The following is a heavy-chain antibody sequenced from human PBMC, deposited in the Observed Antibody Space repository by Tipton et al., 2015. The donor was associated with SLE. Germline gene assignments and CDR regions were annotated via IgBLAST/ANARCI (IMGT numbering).Heavy chain of an antibody. CDR3: ARDLGGGYSYGYDY. V-gene: IGHV4-34*01. CDR2: INHSGST. Sequence: TLSLTCTVSGGSFSGYYWSWIRQPPGKGLEWIGEINHSGSTNYNPSLKSRVTISVDTSKNQFSLKLSSVTAADTAVYYCARDLGGGYSYGYDYWGQGTLVTVSS. D-gene: IGHD5-18*01. CDR1: GGSFSGYY. J-gene: IGHJ4*02.